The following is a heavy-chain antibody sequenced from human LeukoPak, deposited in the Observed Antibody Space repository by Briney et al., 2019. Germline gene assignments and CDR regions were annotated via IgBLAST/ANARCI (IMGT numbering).Heavy chain of an antibody. CDR1: GGSFSGYY. D-gene: IGHD3-22*01. V-gene: IGHV4-34*01. Sequence: SETLSLTCAVYGGSFSGYYWSWIRQPPGKGLEWIGEINHSGSTNYNPSLKSRVTISVYTSKNQFSLKLSSVTAADTAVYYCARAEIVVDIPTWGMDVWGQGTTVTVSS. CDR2: INHSGST. J-gene: IGHJ6*02. CDR3: ARAEIVVDIPTWGMDV.